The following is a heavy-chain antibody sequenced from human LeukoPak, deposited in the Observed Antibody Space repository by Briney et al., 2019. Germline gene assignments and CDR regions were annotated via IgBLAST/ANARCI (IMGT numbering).Heavy chain of an antibody. Sequence: GGSLRLSCAASGFTFSSYWMSWVRQAPGKGLEWVANIKQDGSEKYCVDSVKGRFTISRDNAKNSLYLQMNSLRAEDTAVYYCARARGIAAAGTERFGDYFDYWGQGTLVTVSS. CDR3: ARARGIAAAGTERFGDYFDY. J-gene: IGHJ4*02. CDR1: GFTFSSYW. D-gene: IGHD6-13*01. V-gene: IGHV3-7*03. CDR2: IKQDGSEK.